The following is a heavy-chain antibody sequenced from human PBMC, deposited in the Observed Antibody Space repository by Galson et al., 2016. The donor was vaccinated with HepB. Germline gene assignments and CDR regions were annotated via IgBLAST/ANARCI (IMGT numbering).Heavy chain of an antibody. J-gene: IGHJ4*02. CDR1: GGTFSSYA. Sequence: SVKVSCKASGGTFSSYAISWVRQAPGQGLEWVGGIIPIFGTANYAQKFQGRVTITADESTSTAYMELSSLRSEDTAVYYCAREGLMGGSFDYWGQGTLVTVSS. D-gene: IGHD1-26*01. CDR3: AREGLMGGSFDY. CDR2: IIPIFGTA. V-gene: IGHV1-69*13.